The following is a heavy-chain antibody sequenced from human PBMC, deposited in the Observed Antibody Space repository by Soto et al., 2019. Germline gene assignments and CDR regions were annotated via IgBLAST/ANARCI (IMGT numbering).Heavy chain of an antibody. J-gene: IGHJ4*02. CDR3: ARDPTLLVAGSYYFDY. V-gene: IGHV3-33*01. CDR2: IWYDGSNK. D-gene: IGHD6-19*01. CDR1: GFTFSSYG. Sequence: QVQLVESGGGVVQPGRSLRLSCAASGFTFSSYGMHWVRQAPGKGLEWVAVIWYDGSNKYYADSVKGRSTISRDNSKNTLYLQMNSLRAEDTAVYYCARDPTLLVAGSYYFDYWGQGTLVTVSS.